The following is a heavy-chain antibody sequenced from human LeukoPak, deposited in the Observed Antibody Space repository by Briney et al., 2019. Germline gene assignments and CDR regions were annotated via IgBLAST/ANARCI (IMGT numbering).Heavy chain of an antibody. D-gene: IGHD3-22*01. J-gene: IGHJ5*02. Sequence: PGGSLRLSCAASGFTFSSYWMHWVRRAPGKGLVWVSRIDSDGSNTRYADSVKGRFTISRDNAKNTQYLQITSLRAEDTAVYYCARDTSGYSGSWGQGTLVTVSS. V-gene: IGHV3-74*01. CDR3: ARDTSGYSGS. CDR1: GFTFSSYW. CDR2: IDSDGSNT.